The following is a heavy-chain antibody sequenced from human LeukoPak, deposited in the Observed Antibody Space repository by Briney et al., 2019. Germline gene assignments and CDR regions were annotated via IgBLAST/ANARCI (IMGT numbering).Heavy chain of an antibody. J-gene: IGHJ4*02. CDR2: ITFDGGNT. CDR3: ARDSVGRFMDPERFDF. V-gene: IGHV3-30-3*01. CDR1: GFTFSAYT. D-gene: IGHD3-3*01. Sequence: GGSLRLSCAASGFTFSAYTIHWVRQAPGKGLEWVALITFDGGNTYYADSVRGRFTISRDNSKNTLFLQMNSLRPEDTAVYYCARDSVGRFMDPERFDFWGQGTLVSVSS.